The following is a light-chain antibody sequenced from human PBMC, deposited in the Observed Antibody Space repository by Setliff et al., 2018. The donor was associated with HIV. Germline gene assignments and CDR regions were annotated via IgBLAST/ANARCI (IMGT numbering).Light chain of an antibody. CDR1: SSDVGGYNY. CDR3: SSYAITNTLP. Sequence: QSVLTQPASVSGSPGQSITISCTGTSSDVGGYNYVSWYQQHPGKAPKLIIYEVRNRPSGVSNRFSGSKSGNTASLTISGLQAEDEGGYYCSSYAITNTLPFGTGTKGTVL. V-gene: IGLV2-14*01. J-gene: IGLJ1*01. CDR2: EVR.